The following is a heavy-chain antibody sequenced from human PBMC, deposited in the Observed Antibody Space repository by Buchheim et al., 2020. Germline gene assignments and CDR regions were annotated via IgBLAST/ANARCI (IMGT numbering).Heavy chain of an antibody. J-gene: IGHJ4*02. CDR3: AKCPRKNDHYYDSSGYFDY. D-gene: IGHD3-22*01. V-gene: IGHV3-30*18. CDR2: ISYDGSNK. CDR1: GFTFSSYG. Sequence: QVQLVESGGGVVQPGRSLRLSCAASGFTFSSYGMHWVRQAPGKGLEWVAVISYDGSNKYYADSVKGRFTISRDNSKNTLYLQMNCLRAEDTAMYYCAKCPRKNDHYYDSSGYFDYWGQGTL.